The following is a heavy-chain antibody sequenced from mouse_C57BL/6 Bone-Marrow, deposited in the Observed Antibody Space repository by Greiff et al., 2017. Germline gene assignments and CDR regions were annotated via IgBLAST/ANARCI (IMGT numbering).Heavy chain of an antibody. D-gene: IGHD2-3*01. V-gene: IGHV1-75*01. J-gene: IGHJ1*03. Sequence: VQLQQSGPELVKPGASVKISCKASGYTFTDYYINWVKQRPGQGLEWIGWIFPGSGSTYYNEKFKGKAKLTVDKSSSTAYMLLSILTSEDSAVYFCARCDGYPHWYFDVWATGTTSTVSS. CDR2: IFPGSGST. CDR3: ARCDGYPHWYFDV. CDR1: GYTFTDYY.